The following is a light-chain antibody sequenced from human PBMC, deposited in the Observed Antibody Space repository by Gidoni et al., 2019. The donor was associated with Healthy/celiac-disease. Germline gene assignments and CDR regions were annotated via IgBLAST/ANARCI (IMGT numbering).Light chain of an antibody. J-gene: IGKJ1*01. V-gene: IGKV2-28*01. CDR3: MQALQTPVT. Sequence: PASNSCRSSQSLLHSNGYNYLDWYLQKPGQSPQLLIYLGSNRASGVPDRFSGSGSGTDFTLKISRVEAEDVGVYYCMQALQTPVTFGQGTKVEIK. CDR1: QSLLHSNGYNY. CDR2: LGS.